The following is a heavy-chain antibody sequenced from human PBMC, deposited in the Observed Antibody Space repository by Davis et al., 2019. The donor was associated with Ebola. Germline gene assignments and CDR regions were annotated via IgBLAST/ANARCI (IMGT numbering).Heavy chain of an antibody. J-gene: IGHJ6*02. V-gene: IGHV3-33*01. CDR1: GFTFSSYG. CDR2: IWYDGSNK. CDR3: AGETYYYYYGMDV. D-gene: IGHD3-10*01. Sequence: GESLKISCAASGFTFSSYGMHWVRQAPGKGLEWVAVIWYDGSNKYYADSVKGRFTISRDNSKNTLYLQMNSLRAEDTAVYYCAGETYYYYYGMDVWGQGTTVTVSS.